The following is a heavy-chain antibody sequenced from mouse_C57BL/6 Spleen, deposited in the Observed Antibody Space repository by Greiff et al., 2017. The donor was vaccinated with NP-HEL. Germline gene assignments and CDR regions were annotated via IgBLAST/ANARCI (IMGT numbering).Heavy chain of an antibody. V-gene: IGHV1-82*01. D-gene: IGHD2-3*01. J-gene: IGHJ2*01. CDR2: IYPGDGDT. Sequence: VQLQQSGPELVKPGASVKISCKASGYAFSSSWMNWVKQRPGKGLEWIGRIYPGDGDTNYNGTFKGKATLTADKSSSTAYMQLSSLTSEDSAVYFCARSGDGYYGVYWGQGTTLTVSS. CDR1: GYAFSSSW. CDR3: ARSGDGYYGVY.